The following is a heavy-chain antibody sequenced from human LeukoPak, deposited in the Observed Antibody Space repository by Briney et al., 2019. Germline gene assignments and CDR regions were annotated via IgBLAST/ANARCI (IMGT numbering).Heavy chain of an antibody. V-gene: IGHV3-53*01. Sequence: GGSLRPSCAASGFSFSSEYMNWVRQAPGKGLEWVSVIYSDDSTYYTHSVKGRFTISRDNSKNTLYLQMNGLRVEDTAVYYCARGLVSSAPLVDYYYGMDVWGQGTTVTVSS. CDR3: ARGLVSSAPLVDYYYGMDV. J-gene: IGHJ6*02. CDR2: IYSDDST. D-gene: IGHD6-25*01. CDR1: GFSFSSEY.